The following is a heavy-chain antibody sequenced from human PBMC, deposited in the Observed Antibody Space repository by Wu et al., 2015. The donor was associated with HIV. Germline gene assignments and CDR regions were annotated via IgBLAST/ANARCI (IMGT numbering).Heavy chain of an antibody. Sequence: QVQLVQSGAEVKKPGASVKVSCKASGYTFTSYGISWVRQAPGQGLEWMGWISAYNGNTNYAQKLQGRVTMTTDTSTSTAYMELRSLRSDDTAVYYCARDRPEYYYGSGSYGNWYFDLWGRGTLVTVSS. CDR2: ISAYNGNT. D-gene: IGHD3-10*01. CDR3: ARDRPEYYYGSGSYGNWYFDL. V-gene: IGHV1-18*01. J-gene: IGHJ2*01. CDR1: GYTFTSYG.